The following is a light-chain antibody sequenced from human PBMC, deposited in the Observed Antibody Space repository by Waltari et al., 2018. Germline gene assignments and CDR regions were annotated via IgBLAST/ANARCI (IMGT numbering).Light chain of an antibody. V-gene: IGKV3-20*01. J-gene: IGKJ1*01. CDR3: QNHERLPAT. Sequence: IVLTQSPGTLSLSPGERATLSCRASQSVSKYLAWYQQRPGQAPRLLIYAASTRATGIPDRFSGSGFGTDFSLTISRLEPEDFAVYYCQNHERLPATFGQGTKVEIK. CDR2: AAS. CDR1: QSVSKY.